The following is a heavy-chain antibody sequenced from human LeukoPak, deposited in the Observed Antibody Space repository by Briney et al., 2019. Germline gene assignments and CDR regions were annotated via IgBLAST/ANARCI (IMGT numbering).Heavy chain of an antibody. CDR1: GCAFSSYA. V-gene: IGHV1-69*13. CDR2: IIPIFGTA. CDR3: ARVTHTELSTWFDP. D-gene: IGHD5-18*01. J-gene: IGHJ5*02. Sequence: GASVKVSCKASGCAFSSYAISWVRQAPGQGLEWMGGIIPIFGTANYAQKFQGRVTITADESTSTAYLELSSLRSEDTAVYFCARVTHTELSTWFDPWGQGTLVTVSS.